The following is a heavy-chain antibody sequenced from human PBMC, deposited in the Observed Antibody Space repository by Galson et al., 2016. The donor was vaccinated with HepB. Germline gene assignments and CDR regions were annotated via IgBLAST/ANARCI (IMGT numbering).Heavy chain of an antibody. CDR2: MKSKTDGGTT. V-gene: IGHV3-15*01. J-gene: IGHJ5*02. CDR1: GFTCSNAW. CDR3: SPHLAYCSGGSCYSGWFAP. D-gene: IGHD2-15*01. Sequence: SLRLSCAASGFTCSNAWMTWVRQAPGKGLEWVGRMKSKTDGGTTDYAAPVNGRFNISRDDSKNTLYLQMNSLKPEDTAVYYCSPHLAYCSGGSCYSGWFAPWGQGTLVTVSS.